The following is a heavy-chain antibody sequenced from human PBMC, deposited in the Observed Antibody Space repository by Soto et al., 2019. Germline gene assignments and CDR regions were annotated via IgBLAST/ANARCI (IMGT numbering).Heavy chain of an antibody. D-gene: IGHD4-17*01. V-gene: IGHV3-23*01. Sequence: VQLLESGGGLVQPGGSLRLSCAASGFTFSSYAMSWVRQAPGKGLEWVSAISGSGGSTYYADSVKGRFTISRDNSKNTLYLQMNSLRAEDTAVYYCAKDQVMGLHYGDYEEIDYWGQGTLVTVSS. CDR2: ISGSGGST. J-gene: IGHJ4*02. CDR1: GFTFSSYA. CDR3: AKDQVMGLHYGDYEEIDY.